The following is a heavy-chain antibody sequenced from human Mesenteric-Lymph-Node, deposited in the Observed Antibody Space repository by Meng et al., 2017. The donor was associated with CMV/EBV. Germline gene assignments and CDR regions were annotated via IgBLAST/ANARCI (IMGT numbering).Heavy chain of an antibody. CDR2: INPSGGST. CDR1: GYTFTSYY. D-gene: IGHD1-7*01. V-gene: IGHV1-46*01. Sequence: ASVKVSCKASGYTFTSYYMHWVRQAPGQGLEWMGIINPSGGSTSYAQKFQGRVTMTRDTSTSTAYMELRSLRSDDTAVYYCARDYETGTTGYWGQGTLVTVSS. CDR3: ARDYETGTTGY. J-gene: IGHJ4*02.